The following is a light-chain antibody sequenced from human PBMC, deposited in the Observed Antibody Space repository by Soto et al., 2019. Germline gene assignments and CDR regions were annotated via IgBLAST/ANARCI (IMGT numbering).Light chain of an antibody. CDR1: QSVLYSSNNKNY. J-gene: IGKJ1*01. Sequence: DIVMTQSPDSLAVSLGERATINCKSSQSVLYSSNNKNYLAWYQLKPGQPPKLLIYWASTRESGVPDRFSGSGSGTDFTLTISSLQAEDVAVYYCQQYDSTPETFGQGTRVEIK. V-gene: IGKV4-1*01. CDR3: QQYDSTPET. CDR2: WAS.